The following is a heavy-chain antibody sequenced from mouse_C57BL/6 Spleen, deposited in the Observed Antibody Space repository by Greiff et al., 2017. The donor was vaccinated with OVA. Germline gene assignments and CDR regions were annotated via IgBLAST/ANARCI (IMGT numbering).Heavy chain of an antibody. V-gene: IGHV1-62-2*01. CDR2: FYPGSGSI. J-gene: IGHJ2*01. D-gene: IGHD1-1*02. CDR1: GYTFTEYT. CDR3: ARHEDRNYGGYFDY. Sequence: VKLMESGAELVKPGASVKLSCKASGYTFTEYTIHWVKQRPGQGLEWIGWFYPGSGSIKYNEKFKDKATLTADKSSSTVYMELSRLRSEDSAVYVCARHEDRNYGGYFDYWGQGTTLTVSS.